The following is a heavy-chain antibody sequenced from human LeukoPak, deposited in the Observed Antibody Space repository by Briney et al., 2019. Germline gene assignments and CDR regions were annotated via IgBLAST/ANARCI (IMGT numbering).Heavy chain of an antibody. D-gene: IGHD3-22*01. V-gene: IGHV4-59*11. CDR2: IYYSGST. CDR3: AVSGDSSGYYRNNNWFDP. Sequence: SETLSLTCTVSGGSINNHYWSWIRQPPGRGLEWIGYIYYSGSTNYNPSLKSRVTMSVDTSKNQFSLKLSSVTAADTAVYYCAVSGDSSGYYRNNNWFDPWGQGTLVTVSS. CDR1: GGSINNHY. J-gene: IGHJ5*02.